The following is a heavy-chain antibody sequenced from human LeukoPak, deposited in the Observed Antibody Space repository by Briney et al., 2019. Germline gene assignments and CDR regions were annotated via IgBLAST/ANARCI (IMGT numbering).Heavy chain of an antibody. CDR1: GGSISSYY. Sequence: SETLSLTCTVSGGSISSYYWSWIRQPPGKGLEWIGYIYYSGSTNYNPSLKSRVTISVDTSKNQFSLKLSPVTAADTAVYYCARARALHRHDYYGMDVWGQGTTVTVSS. V-gene: IGHV4-59*01. J-gene: IGHJ6*02. CDR2: IYYSGST. CDR3: ARARALHRHDYYGMDV.